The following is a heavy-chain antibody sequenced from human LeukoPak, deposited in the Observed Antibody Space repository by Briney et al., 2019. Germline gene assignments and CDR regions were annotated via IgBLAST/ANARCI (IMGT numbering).Heavy chain of an antibody. Sequence: SVKVSCKASGGTFSSYAISWVRQAPGQGLEWMGRIIPILGIANYAQKFQGRVTITADKSTSTAYMELSSLRSEDTAVYYCARTSGRAAAGYWGQGTLVTVSS. CDR1: GGTFSSYA. CDR2: IIPILGIA. CDR3: ARTSGRAAAGY. D-gene: IGHD6-13*01. J-gene: IGHJ4*02. V-gene: IGHV1-69*04.